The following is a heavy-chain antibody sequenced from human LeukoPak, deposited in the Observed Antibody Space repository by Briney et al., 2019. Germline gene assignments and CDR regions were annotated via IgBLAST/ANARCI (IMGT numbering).Heavy chain of an antibody. Sequence: ASVNVSCKASGYTFTSYGISWVRQAPGQGLEWMGWISAYNGNTNYAQKVQGRVTMTTDTSTSTAYVELRSLRSDDTAVHYCARDPLRFGELFGNWFDPWGQGTLVTVSS. D-gene: IGHD3-10*01. J-gene: IGHJ5*02. V-gene: IGHV1-18*01. CDR1: GYTFTSYG. CDR3: ARDPLRFGELFGNWFDP. CDR2: ISAYNGNT.